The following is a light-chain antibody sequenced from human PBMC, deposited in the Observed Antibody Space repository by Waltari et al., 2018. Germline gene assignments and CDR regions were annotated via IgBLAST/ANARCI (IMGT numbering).Light chain of an antibody. CDR1: SSDVGTYNL. Sequence: QSALTQPASVSGSPGQSITISCTGPSSDVGTYNLVSSYQQHPGKAPKLLIYEVTNRPSGVSNRFSGSKSGNTASLTISGLQAEDEAEYYCCSFAGSSTYYVFGTGTKVTVL. CDR2: EVT. J-gene: IGLJ1*01. V-gene: IGLV2-23*02. CDR3: CSFAGSSTYYV.